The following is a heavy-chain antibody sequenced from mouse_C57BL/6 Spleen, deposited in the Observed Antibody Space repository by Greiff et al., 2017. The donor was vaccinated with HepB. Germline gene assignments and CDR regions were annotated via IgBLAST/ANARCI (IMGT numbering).Heavy chain of an antibody. CDR1: GFTFSSYA. Sequence: EVQGVESGGGLVKPGGSLKLSCAASGFTFSSYAMSWVRQTPEKRLEWVATISDGGSYTYYPDNVKGRFTISRENATNNLYLQMSHLKSEDTAMYYCARSTMVKGFAYWGQGTLVTVSA. V-gene: IGHV5-4*01. D-gene: IGHD2-1*01. CDR2: ISDGGSYT. CDR3: ARSTMVKGFAY. J-gene: IGHJ3*01.